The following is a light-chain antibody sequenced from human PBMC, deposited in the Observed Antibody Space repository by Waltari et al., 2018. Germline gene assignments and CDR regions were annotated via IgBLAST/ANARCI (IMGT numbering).Light chain of an antibody. CDR3: QQRSNWPRT. Sequence: EIVLTPSPATLSLSPGERATISCRASQTVSSYLAWYQQKPGQAPRLPIYDASNRANDIPARVSGSGSGTDFTLTISSLGPEEFAVYYWQQRSNWPRTFGGGTKVEIK. CDR2: DAS. J-gene: IGKJ4*01. CDR1: QTVSSY. V-gene: IGKV3-11*01.